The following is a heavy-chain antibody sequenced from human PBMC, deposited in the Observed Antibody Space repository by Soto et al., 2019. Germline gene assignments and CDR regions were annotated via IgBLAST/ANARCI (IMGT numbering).Heavy chain of an antibody. CDR1: GASISSRSSY. D-gene: IGHD6-13*01. V-gene: IGHV4-39*01. CDR3: ATTRGIAVGGSFDH. Sequence: QVQLQESGPGLVKPSETLSLTCIVSGASISSRSSYWGWIRQPPGKGLEWVGTFYSGSTYNMPSLKSRVTISVDTSKNQFSLKLSSVAAEDTAIYYCATTRGIAVGGSFDHWGQGTLVTVSS. J-gene: IGHJ5*02. CDR2: FYSGST.